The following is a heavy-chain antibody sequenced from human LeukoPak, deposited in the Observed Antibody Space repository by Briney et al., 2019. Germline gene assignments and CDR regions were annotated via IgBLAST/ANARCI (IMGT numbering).Heavy chain of an antibody. CDR1: GDSITSGGTS. Sequence: SETLSLTCVVSGDSITSGGTSWSWIRQAPGEGLEWIGYIHYSGTTYYKPSLKSRVIISVDTSKNQFSLELSSVTAGDTAVYFCARAVKRDGYDASYNFDYWGQGTLVTVSS. V-gene: IGHV4-30-2*05. CDR3: ARAVKRDGYDASYNFDY. D-gene: IGHD5-24*01. CDR2: IHYSGTT. J-gene: IGHJ4*02.